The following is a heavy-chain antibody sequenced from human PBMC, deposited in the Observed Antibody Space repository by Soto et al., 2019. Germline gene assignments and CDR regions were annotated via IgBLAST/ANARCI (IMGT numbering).Heavy chain of an antibody. Sequence: QVQLVQSGAEVKKPGSSVKVSCKASGGTFSSYAISWVRQAPGQGLEWMGGIIPIFGTANYAQKFQGRVTVTADKSTSTAYMELGSLRSEDTAVYYCARVDCSGGSCYSWDYYYYGMDVWGQGTTVTVSS. CDR2: IIPIFGTA. CDR1: GGTFSSYA. V-gene: IGHV1-69*06. D-gene: IGHD2-15*01. CDR3: ARVDCSGGSCYSWDYYYYGMDV. J-gene: IGHJ6*02.